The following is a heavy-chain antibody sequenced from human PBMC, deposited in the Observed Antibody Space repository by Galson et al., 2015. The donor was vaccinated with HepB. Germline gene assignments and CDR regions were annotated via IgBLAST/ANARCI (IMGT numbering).Heavy chain of an antibody. Sequence: SVKVSCKASGGTFSSYAISWVRQAPGQGLEWMGGIIPILGIANYAQKFQGRVTITADKSTSTAYMELSSLRSEDTAVYYCARGYCSGGSCYHPGYYYYYYMDVWGKGTTVTVSS. V-gene: IGHV1-69*10. CDR2: IIPILGIA. D-gene: IGHD2-15*01. CDR1: GGTFSSYA. J-gene: IGHJ6*03. CDR3: ARGYCSGGSCYHPGYYYYYYMDV.